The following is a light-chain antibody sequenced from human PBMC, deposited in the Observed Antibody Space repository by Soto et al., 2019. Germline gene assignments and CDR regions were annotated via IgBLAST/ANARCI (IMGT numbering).Light chain of an antibody. CDR1: SGSVSTSFY. V-gene: IGLV8-61*01. Sequence: QTVVTQEPSSSVSPGRTVTRTCGLSSGSVSTSFYPSWYQQTPGQAPRTLIYSTNTRSSGVPDRFSASIIGNKAALTITGAQADDESDYYCVLYMGGGIWVFGGGTKLTVL. CDR2: STN. CDR3: VLYMGGGIWV. J-gene: IGLJ3*02.